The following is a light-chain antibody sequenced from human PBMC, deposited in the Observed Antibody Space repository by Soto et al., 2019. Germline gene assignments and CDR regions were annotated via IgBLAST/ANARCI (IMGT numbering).Light chain of an antibody. J-gene: IGKJ5*01. CDR3: QQRSNWPPIT. V-gene: IGKV3-11*01. Sequence: EIVLTQSPATLSLSPGERATLSCRASQSVSRYLAWYQQKPGQAPRLLIYDASNRATGIPARFSGSGSGTDFTLTISSLEPEDFAVYYCQQRSNWPPITFGPGPRLEIK. CDR2: DAS. CDR1: QSVSRY.